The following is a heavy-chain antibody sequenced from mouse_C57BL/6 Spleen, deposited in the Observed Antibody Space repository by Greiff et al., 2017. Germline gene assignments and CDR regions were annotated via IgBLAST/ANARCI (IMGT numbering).Heavy chain of an antibody. J-gene: IGHJ4*01. CDR2: IYPGDGDT. CDR3: ARYLYHYGPGYAMDD. CDR1: GYAFSSYW. V-gene: IGHV1-80*01. Sequence: QVQLQQSGAELVKPGASVTISCKASGYAFSSYWMNWVKPRPGKGLEWIGQIYPGDGDTNYNGKVKGKATLTADKSSSTAYMQLSSLAAEDSAVYFCARYLYHYGPGYAMDDWGQGSSVTFAA. D-gene: IGHD1-1*01.